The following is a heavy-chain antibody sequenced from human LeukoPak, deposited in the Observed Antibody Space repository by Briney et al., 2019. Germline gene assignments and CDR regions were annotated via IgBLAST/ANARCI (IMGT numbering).Heavy chain of an antibody. CDR1: GYTFTNYG. D-gene: IGHD2-2*01. CDR3: ARVGSYCTSTSCFDY. CDR2: ISAYNGNT. Sequence: ASVNVSCKASGYTFTNYGIAWVRQAPGQGLEWMGWISAYNGNTNYAQKVQGRVTMTADTSTSASTSAAYMELRSLTSDDTAVYYCARVGSYCTSTSCFDYWGQGTLVTVSS. V-gene: IGHV1-18*01. J-gene: IGHJ4*02.